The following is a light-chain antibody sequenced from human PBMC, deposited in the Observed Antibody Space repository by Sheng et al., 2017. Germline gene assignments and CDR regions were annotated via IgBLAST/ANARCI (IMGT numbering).Light chain of an antibody. J-gene: IGKJ2*02. CDR1: QSVLYSSNNKNY. CDR3: QQYNNWPPWT. Sequence: DIVMTQSPDSLAVSLGERATINCKSSQSVLYSSNNKNYLAWYQQKPGQPPKLLIYWASTRESGVPDRFSGSGSGTDFTLTISSLQTEDVAVYYCQQYNNWPPWTFGQGTKLEIK. CDR2: WAS. V-gene: IGKV4-1*01.